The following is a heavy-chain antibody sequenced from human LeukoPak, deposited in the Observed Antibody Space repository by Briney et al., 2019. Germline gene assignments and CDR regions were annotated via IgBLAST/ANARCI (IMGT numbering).Heavy chain of an antibody. V-gene: IGHV3-30*02. J-gene: IGHJ3*02. D-gene: IGHD6-13*01. CDR1: GFNFNTYG. CDR3: AREQWAADDALDI. CDR2: IRYDGSSK. Sequence: GGSLRLSCAASGFNFNTYGMHWVRQTPGRGLEWVAFIRYDGSSKYNTDSVKGRFTISRDNAKNTLYLQMNSLRVEDTAVYYCAREQWAADDALDIWGQGTLVTVSS.